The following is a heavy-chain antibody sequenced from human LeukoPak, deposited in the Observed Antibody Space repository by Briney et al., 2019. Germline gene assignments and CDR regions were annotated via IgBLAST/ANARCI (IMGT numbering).Heavy chain of an antibody. CDR2: MSYDGSNK. Sequence: PGRSLRLSCAASGFTFSSYDMYWVRQAPGKGLEWVAVMSYDGSNKYYADSVKGRFTISRDNSKNTLYLQMNSLRAEDSAVYYCAKKFRSSSHYYYYGMDVWGQGTTVTVSS. CDR3: AKKFRSSSHYYYYGMDV. V-gene: IGHV3-30*18. D-gene: IGHD6-13*01. J-gene: IGHJ6*02. CDR1: GFTFSSYD.